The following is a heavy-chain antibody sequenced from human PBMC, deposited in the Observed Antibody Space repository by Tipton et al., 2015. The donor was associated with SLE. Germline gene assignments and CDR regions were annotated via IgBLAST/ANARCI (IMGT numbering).Heavy chain of an antibody. CDR2: INPNSGGT. J-gene: IGHJ5*02. D-gene: IGHD6-13*01. V-gene: IGHV1-2*02. CDR1: GYTFTGYY. Sequence: QVQLVQSGPEVKKPGASVKVSCKASGYTFTGYYMHWVRQAPGQGLEWMGWINPNSGGTNYAQKFQGRGTMTRDTSISTGYMELSRMRSDDAAVYYCARDPGMAAAGAGGWFDPWGQGTLVTVSS. CDR3: ARDPGMAAAGAGGWFDP.